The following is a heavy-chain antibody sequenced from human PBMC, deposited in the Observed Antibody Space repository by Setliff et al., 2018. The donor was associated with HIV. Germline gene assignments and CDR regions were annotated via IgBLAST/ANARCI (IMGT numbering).Heavy chain of an antibody. D-gene: IGHD2-2*01. V-gene: IGHV4-61*02. CDR1: GDSINSGTYY. Sequence: SETLSLTCTVSGDSINSGTYYWSWIRQPAGKGLEWIGRLNLSGDTNYNPSLKSRVTMSIDTSKNQFSLKLTSVTAADTAVYYWASRVPAARHFDYWGQGTMVTVSS. J-gene: IGHJ4*03. CDR3: ASRVPAARHFDY. CDR2: LNLSGDT.